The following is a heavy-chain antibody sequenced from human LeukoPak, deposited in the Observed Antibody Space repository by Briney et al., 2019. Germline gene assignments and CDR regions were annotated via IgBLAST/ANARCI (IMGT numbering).Heavy chain of an antibody. V-gene: IGHV4-59*08. CDR3: ATQSGYYLHSTFHH. D-gene: IGHD3-22*01. CDR1: GASISSYY. J-gene: IGHJ1*01. CDR2: VYSSGST. Sequence: SETLSLTCTVSGASISSYYWSWLRQIPGEGLEWIGYVYSSGSTNYNPSLRGRVTISLDTSRNQFSLKLSSVTAADTAVYHCATQSGYYLHSTFHHWGQGTLVTVSS.